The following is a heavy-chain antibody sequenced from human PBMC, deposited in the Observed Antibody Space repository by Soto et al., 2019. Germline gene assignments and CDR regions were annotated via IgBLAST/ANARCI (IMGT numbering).Heavy chain of an antibody. D-gene: IGHD3-10*01. CDR3: AREGQITYYGSGTANWFDP. CDR2: MNPNRGNT. CDR1: GYTFTSYD. Sequence: QVQLVQSGAEVKKPGASVKVSCKASGYTFTSYDINWVRQATGQGLEWMGWMNPNRGNTGYAQKCQGRVTMTRNTSISTAYMELSSLRSEATAVYYCAREGQITYYGSGTANWFDPWGQGTLVTVSS. J-gene: IGHJ5*02. V-gene: IGHV1-8*01.